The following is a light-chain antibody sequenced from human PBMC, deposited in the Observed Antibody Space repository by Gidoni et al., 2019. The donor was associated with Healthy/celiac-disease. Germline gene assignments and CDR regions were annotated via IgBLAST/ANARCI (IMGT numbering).Light chain of an antibody. Sequence: DIQMTQSTSSLSASVGDRVTITCRASQSISSYLNWYQQKPGKAPKLLIYAASSLQSGVPSRFIGSGSGTDFTLTISSLQPEDFATYYCQRSYSTPLGGGTKVEIK. V-gene: IGKV1-39*01. CDR3: QRSYSTP. CDR1: QSISSY. CDR2: AAS. J-gene: IGKJ4*01.